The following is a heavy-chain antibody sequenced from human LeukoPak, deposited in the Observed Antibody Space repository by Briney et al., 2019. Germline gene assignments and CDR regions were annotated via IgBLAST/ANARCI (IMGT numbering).Heavy chain of an antibody. CDR3: ARAVYYYDSSGYHLGYYFDY. V-gene: IGHV3-7*01. CDR1: GFTFSSYW. D-gene: IGHD3-22*01. CDR2: IKQDGSEK. J-gene: IGHJ4*02. Sequence: PGGSLRLSCAASGFTFSSYWMSWVRHAPGERLEWVANIKQDGSEKYYVDSVKGRFTISRDNAKNSLYLQMNSLRAEDTAVYYCARAVYYYDSSGYHLGYYFDYWGQGTLVTVSS.